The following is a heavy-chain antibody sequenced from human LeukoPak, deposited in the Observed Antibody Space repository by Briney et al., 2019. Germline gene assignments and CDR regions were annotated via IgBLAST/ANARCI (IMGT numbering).Heavy chain of an antibody. D-gene: IGHD2-2*01. CDR1: GGSISSSSYY. V-gene: IGHV4-39*07. Sequence: SETLSLTCTVSGGSISSSSYYWGWIRQPPGKGLEWIGSIYYSGSTYYNPSLKSRVTISVDTSKNQFSLKLSSVTAADTAVYYCARRRMKGEYCSSTSCYVRNHMDVWGKGTTVTISS. CDR3: ARRRMKGEYCSSTSCYVRNHMDV. CDR2: IYYSGST. J-gene: IGHJ6*03.